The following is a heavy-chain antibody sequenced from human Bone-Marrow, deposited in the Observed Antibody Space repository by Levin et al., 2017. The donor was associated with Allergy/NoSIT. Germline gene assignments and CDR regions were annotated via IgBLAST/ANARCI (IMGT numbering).Heavy chain of an antibody. CDR2: INPSGGST. V-gene: IGHV1-46*01. J-gene: IGHJ4*02. CDR3: ARDQVNYLDY. D-gene: IGHD2-21*01. Sequence: GPVKVSCKASGYPFTSYDMHWVRQAPGQGLEWMGIINPSGGSTSNAQKFQGRVTMTRDTSTSTVYMELSSLRSEDTAVYYCARDQVNYLDYWGQGTLVTVSS. CDR1: GYPFTSYD.